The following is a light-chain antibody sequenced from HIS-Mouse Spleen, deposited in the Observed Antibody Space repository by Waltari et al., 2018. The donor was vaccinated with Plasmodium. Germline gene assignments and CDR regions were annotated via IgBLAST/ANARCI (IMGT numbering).Light chain of an antibody. CDR1: RSDVGRYNL. V-gene: IGLV2-23*01. Sequence: QSALTQPASVSGSPGQSITISCTGTRSDVGRYNLASWYQQHPGKAPKLRIYEGSKRPSGVSNRFSGSKSGNTASLTISGLQAEDEADYYCCSYAGSSTYVFGTGTKVTVL. CDR3: CSYAGSSTYV. CDR2: EGS. J-gene: IGLJ1*01.